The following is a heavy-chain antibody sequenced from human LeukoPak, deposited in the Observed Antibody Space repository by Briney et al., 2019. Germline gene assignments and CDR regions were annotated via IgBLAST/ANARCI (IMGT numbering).Heavy chain of an antibody. CDR2: INPNSGGT. Sequence: ASAKVSCKASGCTFTGYYMHWVRQAPGQGLEWMGWINPNSGGTNYAQKFQGRVTMTRDTSISTAYMELSRLRSDDTAVYYCARAGLLWFGESQSPNWFDPWGQGTLVTVSS. V-gene: IGHV1-2*02. J-gene: IGHJ5*02. CDR1: GCTFTGYY. CDR3: ARAGLLWFGESQSPNWFDP. D-gene: IGHD3-10*01.